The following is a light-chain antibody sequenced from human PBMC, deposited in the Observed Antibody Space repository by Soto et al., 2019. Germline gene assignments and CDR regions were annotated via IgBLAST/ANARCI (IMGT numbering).Light chain of an antibody. J-gene: IGKJ2*01. CDR2: GAS. V-gene: IGKV3-20*01. CDR3: QQYGSSPRT. CDR1: QSVSSSY. Sequence: EIVLTQSPGTLSLSPGERATLSCRASQSVSSSYLAWYQQKPGQAPRLLIYGASSRATGIPDRFSGSGAGTDVTLTISRLEPEDFAVYYCQQYGSSPRTFGQGTKREMK.